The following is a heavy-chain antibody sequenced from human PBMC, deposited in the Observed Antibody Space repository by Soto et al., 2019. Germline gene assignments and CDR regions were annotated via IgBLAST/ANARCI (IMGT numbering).Heavy chain of an antibody. D-gene: IGHD3-22*01. CDR1: GFTFSSYG. CDR3: ARDLHDTSGYYSYYFDY. V-gene: IGHV3-33*01. J-gene: IGHJ4*02. Sequence: QVQLVESGGGVVQPGRSLRLSCAVSGFTFSSYGMHWVRQAPGKGLEWVAIIWYDGSNKYYADSVKGRFTISRDNCKNTLYLQMNSLRAEATAVYYCARDLHDTSGYYSYYFDYWGQGTLVTVSS. CDR2: IWYDGSNK.